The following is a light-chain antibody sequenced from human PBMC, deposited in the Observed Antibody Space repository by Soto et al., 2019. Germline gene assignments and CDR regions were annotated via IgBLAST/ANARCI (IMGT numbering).Light chain of an antibody. CDR1: QSVTSD. Sequence: ETVMTQSLVTLSVSPGERATLSCRASQSVTSDLAWYQQKSGQPPRLLIFDASTRATGVPARFIGSGSGTEFTLTISSLQSEDFGFYYCQQYNNWPWTFGQGTKVAIK. CDR3: QQYNNWPWT. J-gene: IGKJ1*01. V-gene: IGKV3-15*01. CDR2: DAS.